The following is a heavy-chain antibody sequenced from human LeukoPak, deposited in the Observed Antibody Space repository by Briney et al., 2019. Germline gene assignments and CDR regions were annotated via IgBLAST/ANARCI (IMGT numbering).Heavy chain of an antibody. CDR3: ARGGRSGYRNDAFDI. J-gene: IGHJ3*02. CDR2: IIPIFGTA. CDR1: GGTFTSYA. D-gene: IGHD5-18*01. Sequence: SVKVSCKASGGTFTSYAISWVRQAPGQGLEWMGGIIPIFGTANYAQKFQGRVTITTDESTSTAYMELSSLRSEDTAVYYCARGGRSGYRNDAFDIWGQGTMVTVSS. V-gene: IGHV1-69*05.